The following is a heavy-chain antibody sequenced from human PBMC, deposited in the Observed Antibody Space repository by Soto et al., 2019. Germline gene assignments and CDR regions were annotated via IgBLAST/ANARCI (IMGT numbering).Heavy chain of an antibody. V-gene: IGHV1-3*01. CDR3: ARDQGMITFGGLMTKVRYYYGMDV. Sequence: GSGKDCCKSSGYTFTSNPIQLVRQAPGQSLERVRWTNVGNGDTRYSQKFQGRVTITRDTSASTVYMELNSLRSEDTAVYYCARDQGMITFGGLMTKVRYYYGMDVWGQGTTVTVSS. D-gene: IGHD3-16*01. CDR1: GYTFTSNP. CDR2: TNVGNGDT. J-gene: IGHJ6*01.